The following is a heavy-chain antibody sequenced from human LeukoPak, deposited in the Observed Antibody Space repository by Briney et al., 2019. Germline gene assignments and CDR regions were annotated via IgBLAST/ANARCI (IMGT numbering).Heavy chain of an antibody. CDR3: ARAFGGFDDFWSGRASYNWFDP. Sequence: SVKVSCKASGGTFSSYAISWVRQAPGQGLEWMGRIIPILGIANYAQKFQGRVTITADKSTSTAYMELSSLRSEDTAVYYCARAFGGFDDFWSGRASYNWFDPWGQGTLVTVSS. CDR1: GGTFSSYA. CDR2: IIPILGIA. V-gene: IGHV1-69*04. J-gene: IGHJ5*02. D-gene: IGHD3-3*01.